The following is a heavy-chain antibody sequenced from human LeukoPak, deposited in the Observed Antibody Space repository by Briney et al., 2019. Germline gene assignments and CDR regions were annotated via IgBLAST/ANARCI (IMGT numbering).Heavy chain of an antibody. Sequence: PGGSLRLSCAASEFTFSSYEMNWIRQAPGKGLEWVSVIYSGGSTYYADSVKGRFTISRDNSKNTLYLQMNSLRAEDTAVYYCAWTGGSGKTYYYWGQGTLVTVSS. J-gene: IGHJ4*02. CDR2: IYSGGST. D-gene: IGHD3-10*01. CDR3: AWTGGSGKTYYY. CDR1: EFTFSSYE. V-gene: IGHV3-66*01.